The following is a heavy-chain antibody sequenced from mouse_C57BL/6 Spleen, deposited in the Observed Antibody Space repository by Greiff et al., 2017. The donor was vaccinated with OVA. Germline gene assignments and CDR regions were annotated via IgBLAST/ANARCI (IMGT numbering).Heavy chain of an antibody. D-gene: IGHD2-4*01. CDR2: ISYDGSN. CDR1: GYSITSGYY. CDR3: ARMRDYDEDWFAY. Sequence: ESGPGLVKPSQSLSLTCSVTGYSITSGYYWNWIRQFPGNKLEWMGYISYDGSNNYNPSLKNRISITRDTSKNQFFLKLNSVTTEDTATYYCARMRDYDEDWFAYWGQGTLVTVSA. J-gene: IGHJ3*01. V-gene: IGHV3-6*01.